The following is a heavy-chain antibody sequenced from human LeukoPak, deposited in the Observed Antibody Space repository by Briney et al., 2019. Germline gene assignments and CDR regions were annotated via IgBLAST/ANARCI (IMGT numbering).Heavy chain of an antibody. CDR1: GFTFSSYG. CDR3: ARGGSIVVVPAALGPFDY. Sequence: GGSLRLSCAASGFTFSSYGMHWVRQAPGKGLEWVAVIWYDGSNKYYADSVKGRLTISRDNSKNTLYLQMNSLRAEDTAVYYCARGGSIVVVPAALGPFDYWGQGTLVTVSS. J-gene: IGHJ4*02. V-gene: IGHV3-33*01. D-gene: IGHD2-2*01. CDR2: IWYDGSNK.